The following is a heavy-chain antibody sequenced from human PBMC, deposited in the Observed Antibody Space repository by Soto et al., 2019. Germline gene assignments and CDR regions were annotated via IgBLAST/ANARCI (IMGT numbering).Heavy chain of an antibody. Sequence: ASVKVSCKVSGYTLTELSMHWVRQAPGKGLEWMGGFDPEDGETIYAQKFQGRVTMTGDTSTDTAYMELSSLRSEDTAVYYCATIVDFWSGNREFDPWGQGTLVTVSS. J-gene: IGHJ5*02. CDR3: ATIVDFWSGNREFDP. CDR1: GYTLTELS. D-gene: IGHD3-3*01. V-gene: IGHV1-24*01. CDR2: FDPEDGET.